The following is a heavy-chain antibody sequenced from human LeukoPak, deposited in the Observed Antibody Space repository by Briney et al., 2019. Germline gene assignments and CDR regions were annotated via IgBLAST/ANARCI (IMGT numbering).Heavy chain of an antibody. CDR2: ISSSGSTI. Sequence: PRGSLRLSCAASGFTFSDYYTSWISQAPGKGLGWVSYISSSGSTIYYADSVKGRFTISRDNAKNSLYLQMNSLRAEDTAVYYCARAGSGDAFDIWGEGTMVTVSS. CDR1: GFTFSDYY. CDR3: ARAGSGDAFDI. V-gene: IGHV3-11*04. D-gene: IGHD6-25*01. J-gene: IGHJ3*02.